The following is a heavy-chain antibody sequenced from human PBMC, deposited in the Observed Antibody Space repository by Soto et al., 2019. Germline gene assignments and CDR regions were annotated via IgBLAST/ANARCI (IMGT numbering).Heavy chain of an antibody. Sequence: QVQLVQSGAEVKKPGSSVKVSCKASGGTFSSYAISWVRQAPGQGLEWMGGIIPIFGTANYAQKFQGRVTSTADESTSTAYRELSSLRSEDTAVYYCASVPRWVEAAGFDYWGQGTLVTVTS. CDR3: ASVPRWVEAAGFDY. J-gene: IGHJ4*02. CDR2: IIPIFGTA. D-gene: IGHD6-25*01. V-gene: IGHV1-69*01. CDR1: GGTFSSYA.